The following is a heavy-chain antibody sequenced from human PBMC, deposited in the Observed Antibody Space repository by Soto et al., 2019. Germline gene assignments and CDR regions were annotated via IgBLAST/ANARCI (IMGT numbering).Heavy chain of an antibody. CDR2: INGSGRRT. V-gene: IGHV3-23*01. CDR3: ARDLVPSIAARPPDNDAFDI. CDR1: GFTFSSYA. J-gene: IGHJ3*02. Sequence: GGSLRLSCAVSGFTFSSYAMSWVRQAPGKGLEWVSTINGSGRRTYYADSVKGRFTISRDNSKNTLYLQMSSLRAEDTAVYYCARDLVPSIAARPPDNDAFDIWGQGTMVTVSS. D-gene: IGHD6-6*01.